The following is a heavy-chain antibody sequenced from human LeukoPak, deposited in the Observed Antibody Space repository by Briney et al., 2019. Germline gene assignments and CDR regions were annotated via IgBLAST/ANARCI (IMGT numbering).Heavy chain of an antibody. CDR1: GDSINNYY. D-gene: IGHD1-26*01. CDR2: IYYSGTT. Sequence: SETLSLTCTVSGDSINNYYWTWIRQPPGRGLEWIGYIYYSGTTNYNPSLKRRVTMSVDTSKNQFSLKMSSVTAADTAVYYCARSSGSYYFDYWGQGTLVTVSS. CDR3: ARSSGSYYFDY. J-gene: IGHJ4*02. V-gene: IGHV4-59*01.